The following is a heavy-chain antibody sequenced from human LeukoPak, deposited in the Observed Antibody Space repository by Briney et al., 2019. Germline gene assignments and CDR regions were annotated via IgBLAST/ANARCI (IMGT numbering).Heavy chain of an antibody. V-gene: IGHV4-4*07. CDR1: GGSISSYY. Sequence: SETLSLTCTVSGGSISSYYWSWIRQPAGKGLEWIGRIYTSGSTNYNPSLKSRVTMSVDTSKNQFSLKLSSVTAADTAVYYCARDYFGVGPLYYYMDVWGKGTTVTVSS. D-gene: IGHD3-3*01. CDR3: ARDYFGVGPLYYYMDV. CDR2: IYTSGST. J-gene: IGHJ6*03.